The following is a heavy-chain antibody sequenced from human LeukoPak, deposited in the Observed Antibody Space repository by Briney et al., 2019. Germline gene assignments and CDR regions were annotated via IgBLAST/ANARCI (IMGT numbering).Heavy chain of an antibody. V-gene: IGHV4-31*03. CDR1: SGSIGSDDYY. Sequence: PSETLSLTCTVSSGSIGSDDYYWSWIRQHPGKGLEWIGYIYYSGSTYYNPSLKSRVTISVDTSKNQFSLKLCSVTAADTAVYYCARYPYSYGYFDYWGQGTLVTVSS. CDR3: ARYPYSYGYFDY. J-gene: IGHJ4*02. D-gene: IGHD5-18*01. CDR2: IYYSGST.